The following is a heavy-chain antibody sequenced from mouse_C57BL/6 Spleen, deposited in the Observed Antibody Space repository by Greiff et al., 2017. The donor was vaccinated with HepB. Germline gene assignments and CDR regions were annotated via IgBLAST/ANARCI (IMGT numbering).Heavy chain of an antibody. J-gene: IGHJ3*01. CDR3: AKALAAYDYSAWFAY. D-gene: IGHD2-4*01. V-gene: IGHV2-3*01. CDR2: IWGDGST. Sequence: QVQLKESGPGLVAPSQSLSISCTASGFSFTSYGVSWVRQPPGKGLEWLGVIWGDGSTNYHSAHLSRLSISKDNSKSHVFLKQNSLQTDETATYYCAKALAAYDYSAWFAYWGQGTLVTVSA. CDR1: GFSFTSYG.